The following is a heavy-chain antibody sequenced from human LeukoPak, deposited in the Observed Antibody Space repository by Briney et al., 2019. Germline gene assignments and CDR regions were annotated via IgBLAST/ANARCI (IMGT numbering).Heavy chain of an antibody. CDR3: ARRGYYDSRAYYYYYMDV. CDR2: IYYSGST. J-gene: IGHJ6*03. Sequence: PSETLSLTCTVSGGSISSSSYYWGWIRQPPGKGLEWIGSIYYSGSTYYNPSLKSRVTISVDTSKNQFSLKLSSVTAADTAVYYCARRGYYDSRAYYYYYMDVWGKGTTVTVSS. V-gene: IGHV4-39*07. D-gene: IGHD3-22*01. CDR1: GGSISSSSYY.